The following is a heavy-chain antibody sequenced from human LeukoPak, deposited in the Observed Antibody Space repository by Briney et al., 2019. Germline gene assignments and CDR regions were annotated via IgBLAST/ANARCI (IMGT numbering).Heavy chain of an antibody. D-gene: IGHD5-18*01. Sequence: SETLSLTCAVYGGSFSGYYWSWIRQPPGKGLEWIGEINHSGSTNYNPSLKSRVTISVDTSKNQFSPKLSSVTAADTAVYYCASGYSYAFDYWGQGTLVTVSS. CDR3: ASGYSYAFDY. V-gene: IGHV4-34*01. CDR2: INHSGST. CDR1: GGSFSGYY. J-gene: IGHJ4*02.